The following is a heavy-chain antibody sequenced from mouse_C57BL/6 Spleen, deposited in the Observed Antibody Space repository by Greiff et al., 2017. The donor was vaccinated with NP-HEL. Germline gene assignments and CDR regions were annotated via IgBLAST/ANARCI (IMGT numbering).Heavy chain of an antibody. CDR3: ARSPGYGSGGYFDV. J-gene: IGHJ1*03. Sequence: QVQLQQPGAELVRPGSSVKLSCKASGYTFTSYWMDWVKQRPGQGLEWIGNIYPSDSETHYNQKFKDKATLTVDKSSSTAYMQLSSLTSEDSAVYYCARSPGYGSGGYFDVWGTGTTVTVSS. D-gene: IGHD1-1*01. CDR2: IYPSDSET. V-gene: IGHV1-61*01. CDR1: GYTFTSYW.